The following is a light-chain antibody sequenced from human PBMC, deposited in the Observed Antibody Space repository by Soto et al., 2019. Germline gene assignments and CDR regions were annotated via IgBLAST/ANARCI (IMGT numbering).Light chain of an antibody. Sequence: EVGSTQSPGTLSLYPGERATLSCRASQSVSSSYLAWYQQKPGQAPRLLIYGASSRATGIPDRFSGSGSGTDFTLTISRLEPEDFAVYYCQQYGSSPFTFGQGARLENK. J-gene: IGKJ5*01. CDR2: GAS. CDR3: QQYGSSPFT. CDR1: QSVSSSY. V-gene: IGKV3-20*01.